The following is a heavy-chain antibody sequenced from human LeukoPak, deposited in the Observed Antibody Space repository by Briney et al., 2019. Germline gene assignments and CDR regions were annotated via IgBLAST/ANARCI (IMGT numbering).Heavy chain of an antibody. J-gene: IGHJ3*02. D-gene: IGHD2-2*01. CDR1: GYTFTGHY. Sequence: ASVKVSCKASGYTFTGHYMHWVRQAPGQGLEWMGWINPNSGGTNYAQKFQGRVTMTRDTSISTAYMELSRLRSDDTAVYYCARLSPGLGYCSSTSCYSAFDIWGQGTMVTVSS. CDR3: ARLSPGLGYCSSTSCYSAFDI. CDR2: INPNSGGT. V-gene: IGHV1-2*02.